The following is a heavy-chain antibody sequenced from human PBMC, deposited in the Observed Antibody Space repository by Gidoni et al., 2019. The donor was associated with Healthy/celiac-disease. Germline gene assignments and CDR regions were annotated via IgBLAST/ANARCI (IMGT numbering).Heavy chain of an antibody. CDR1: GGSFSGYY. Sequence: QVQLQQWGAGLLKPSETLSLTCAVYGGSFSGYYWSWIRQPPGKGLEWIGESNQSGSTNYNPSLKSRVTISVDTSKNQFSRKLSSVTAADTAVYYCARGRSYYGSGSYYRGYFEYWGQGTLVTVSS. V-gene: IGHV4-34*01. J-gene: IGHJ4*02. CDR3: ARGRSYYGSGSYYRGYFEY. CDR2: SNQSGST. D-gene: IGHD3-10*01.